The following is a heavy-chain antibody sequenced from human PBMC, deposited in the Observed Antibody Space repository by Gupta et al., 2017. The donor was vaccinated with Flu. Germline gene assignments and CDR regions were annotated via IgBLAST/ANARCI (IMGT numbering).Heavy chain of an antibody. V-gene: IGHV4-61*08. CDR2: IYGSESN. CDR3: TRDGSSRPAVI. CDR1: AGPVISGDYY. D-gene: IGHD2-15*01. Sequence: QVQLQESGPGLVKPSETLSLNCSVSAGPVISGDYYWGWIRQPPGKGLEWIWCIYGSESNNYNPSLKSRVTISVDTSKNQFSLRLSSVTAADTALYYCTRDGSSRPAVIWGPGTMVTVSS. J-gene: IGHJ3*02.